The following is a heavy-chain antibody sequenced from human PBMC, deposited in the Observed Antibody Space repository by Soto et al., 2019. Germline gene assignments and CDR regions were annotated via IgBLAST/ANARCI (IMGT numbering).Heavy chain of an antibody. D-gene: IGHD4-17*01. CDR1: GFTFSSYA. V-gene: IGHV3-23*01. CDR3: ANEEVGSVYGDYYFDY. J-gene: IGHJ4*02. CDR2: ISGSGGST. Sequence: GGSLRLSCAASGFTFSSYAMSWVRQAPGKGLEWVSAISGSGGSTYYADSVKGRFTISRDNAKNTLYLQMNSLRAEDTAVYYCANEEVGSVYGDYYFDYWGQGTMVTVSS.